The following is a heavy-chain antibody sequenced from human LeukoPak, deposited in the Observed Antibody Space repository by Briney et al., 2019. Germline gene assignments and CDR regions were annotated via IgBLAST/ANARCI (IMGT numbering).Heavy chain of an antibody. CDR3: ARTYYYDSSGYYYSDY. J-gene: IGHJ4*02. V-gene: IGHV4-34*01. CDR2: INHSGST. Sequence: KPSGTLSLTCAVYGGSFSGYYWSWIRQPPGKGLEWIGEINHSGSTNYNPSLKSRVTISVDTSKNQFSLKLSSVTAADTAVYYCARTYYYDSSGYYYSDYWGQGTLVTVSS. D-gene: IGHD3-22*01. CDR1: GGSFSGYY.